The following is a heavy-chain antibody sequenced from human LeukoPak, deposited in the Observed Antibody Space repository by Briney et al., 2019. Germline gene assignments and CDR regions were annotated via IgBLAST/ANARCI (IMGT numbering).Heavy chain of an antibody. CDR1: GFTFSSYA. J-gene: IGHJ4*02. CDR2: ISYDGSNK. D-gene: IGHD1-26*01. CDR3: AKDKSGEFDY. Sequence: PGRSLRLSCAASGFTFSSYAMHWVRQAPGKGLEWVAVISYDGSNKYYADSVKGRFTISRDNSKNTLYLQMNSLRAEDTAVYYCAKDKSGEFDYWGQGTLVTVSS. V-gene: IGHV3-30*04.